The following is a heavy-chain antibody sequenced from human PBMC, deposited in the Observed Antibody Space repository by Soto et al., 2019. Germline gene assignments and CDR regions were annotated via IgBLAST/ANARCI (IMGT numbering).Heavy chain of an antibody. J-gene: IGHJ4*02. Sequence: EVQLLESGGGLVQPGGSLRLSCAASGFTFSSYPMSWASQAPGKGLEWVSAFSGRGGSPYCADSEKGRFTISRDNSQTTLYMQMNSLGAEEAAVYYCAKDKAVVTAIFDYWGQGTLVTVSS. CDR1: GFTFSSYP. D-gene: IGHD2-21*02. V-gene: IGHV3-23*01. CDR2: FSGRGGSP. CDR3: AKDKAVVTAIFDY.